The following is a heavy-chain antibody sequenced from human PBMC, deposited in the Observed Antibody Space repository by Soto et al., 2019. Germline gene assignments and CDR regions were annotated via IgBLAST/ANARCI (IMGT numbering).Heavy chain of an antibody. CDR2: IYPGDSDT. D-gene: IGHD3-10*01. Sequence: EVQLVQSGAEVKKPGESLEISCKGSGYSFTNYWIGWVRQMPGKGLEWMGIIYPGDSDTRYSPSFQGQVTISADKSISAAYLQWSSLKASDTAMYYCARHNPRTLWFGDEGAFDIWGQGTMVTVSS. J-gene: IGHJ3*02. V-gene: IGHV5-51*01. CDR1: GYSFTNYW. CDR3: ARHNPRTLWFGDEGAFDI.